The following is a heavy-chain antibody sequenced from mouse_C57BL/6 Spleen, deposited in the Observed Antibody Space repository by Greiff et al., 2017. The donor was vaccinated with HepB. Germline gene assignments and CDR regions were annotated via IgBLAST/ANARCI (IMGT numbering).Heavy chain of an antibody. CDR2: IDPSDSET. J-gene: IGHJ2*01. D-gene: IGHD2-5*01. CDR3: ARAYYSNYGSYFDY. V-gene: IGHV1-52*01. CDR1: GYTFTSYW. Sequence: QVQLQQPGAELVRPGSSVKLSCKASGYTFTSYWMHWVKQRPIQGLEWIGNIDPSDSETHYNQKFKDKATLTVDKSSSTAYMQLSSLTSEDSAVYYCARAYYSNYGSYFDYWGQGTTLTVSS.